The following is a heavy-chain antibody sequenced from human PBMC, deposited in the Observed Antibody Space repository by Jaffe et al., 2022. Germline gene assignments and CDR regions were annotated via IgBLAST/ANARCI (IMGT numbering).Heavy chain of an antibody. CDR3: ARSPYYDFWSGYPHPDYYFDY. CDR2: IYYSGST. Sequence: QVQLQESGPGLVKPSETLSLTCTVSGGSISSYYWSWIRQPPGKGLEWIGYIYYSGSTNYNPSLKSRVTISVDTSKNQFSLKLSSVTAADTAVYYCARSPYYDFWSGYPHPDYYFDYWGQGTLVTVSS. V-gene: IGHV4-59*01. D-gene: IGHD3-3*01. J-gene: IGHJ4*02. CDR1: GGSISSYY.